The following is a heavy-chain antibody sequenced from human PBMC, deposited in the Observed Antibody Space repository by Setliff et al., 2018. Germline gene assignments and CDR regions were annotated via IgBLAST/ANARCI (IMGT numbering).Heavy chain of an antibody. CDR3: ARGYYDSYARYYVVGDY. Sequence: ASVKVSCKASGYTFSSYGISWVRQAPGQGLEWMGWISAYNGNTNYAQKFQGRVTMTRDTSTSTVYMELSSLRTEDTAVYYCARGYYDSYARYYVVGDYWGQGTPVTVSS. J-gene: IGHJ4*02. D-gene: IGHD3-22*01. CDR1: GYTFSSYG. V-gene: IGHV1-18*01. CDR2: ISAYNGNT.